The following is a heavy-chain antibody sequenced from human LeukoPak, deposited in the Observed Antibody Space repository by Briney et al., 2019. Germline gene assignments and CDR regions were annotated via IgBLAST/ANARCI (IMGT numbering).Heavy chain of an antibody. J-gene: IGHJ4*02. V-gene: IGHV4-39*01. Sequence: PSETLSLTCTVSGGSISSSSYYWGWIRQPPGKGLEWIGSIYYSGSTCYNPSLKSRVTISVDTSKNQFSLKLSSVTAADTAVYYCARHEITMVRGVIPYYFDYWGQGTLVTVSS. CDR3: ARHEITMVRGVIPYYFDY. CDR1: GGSISSSSYY. D-gene: IGHD3-10*01. CDR2: IYYSGST.